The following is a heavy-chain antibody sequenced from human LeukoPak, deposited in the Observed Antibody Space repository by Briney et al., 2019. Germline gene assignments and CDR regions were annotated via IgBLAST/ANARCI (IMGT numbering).Heavy chain of an antibody. D-gene: IGHD2-2*02. Sequence: GGSLRLSCVASGFTFSSYSMNWVRQATGKGREWVSSISSSSSYIYYADSVSGRFIISRDNAKNSLYPQMNTLRPEDTAVYYCARDRVVVPAAIKYYYYGMGVWGQGTTVTVSS. J-gene: IGHJ6*02. CDR2: ISSSSSYI. CDR1: GFTFSSYS. CDR3: ARDRVVVPAAIKYYYYGMGV. V-gene: IGHV3-21*01.